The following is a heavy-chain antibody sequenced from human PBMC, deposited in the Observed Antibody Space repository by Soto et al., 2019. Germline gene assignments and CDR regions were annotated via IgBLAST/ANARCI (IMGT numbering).Heavy chain of an antibody. CDR1: VGSFSGYH. D-gene: IGHD3-10*01. CDR2: INHSGST. Sequence: QVQLQQWGAGLLKPSETLSLTCAVYVGSFSGYHWSWIRQPPGKGLEWIGEINHSGSTNYNPSLRRRVTISGDTSQNPFSLRLSSVTAADTAVYSCARGTWVRSAFDIWGQGTMVTVSS. CDR3: ARGTWVRSAFDI. V-gene: IGHV4-34*01. J-gene: IGHJ3*02.